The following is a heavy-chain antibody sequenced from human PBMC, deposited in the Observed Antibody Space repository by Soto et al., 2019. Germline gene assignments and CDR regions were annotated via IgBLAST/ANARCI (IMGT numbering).Heavy chain of an antibody. CDR2: INRGGSGK. D-gene: IGHD3-16*02. CDR1: GFTFSSYW. V-gene: IGHV3-23*03. Sequence: GGSLRLSCAASGFTFSSYWMSWVRQAPGKGLEWVSNINRGGSGKYYADSVKGRFTISRDNSKNTLYLQMNSLRAEDTAVYYCAKVGVYDYIWGSYRQIDYWGQGALVTVSS. J-gene: IGHJ4*02. CDR3: AKVGVYDYIWGSYRQIDY.